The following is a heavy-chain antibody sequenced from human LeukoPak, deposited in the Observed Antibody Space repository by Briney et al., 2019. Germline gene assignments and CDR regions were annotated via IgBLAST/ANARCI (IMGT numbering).Heavy chain of an antibody. CDR3: ARDSIAVAGTIDY. D-gene: IGHD6-19*01. CDR1: GFTFSSNA. V-gene: IGHV3-64*01. Sequence: TGGSLRLSRAASGFTFSSNAMHWVRQAPGKGLDYVSAISSNGGSTYYANSVKGRFTISRDNSKNTLYLQMGSLRAEDMAVYYCARDSIAVAGTIDYWGQGTLVTVSS. J-gene: IGHJ4*02. CDR2: ISSNGGST.